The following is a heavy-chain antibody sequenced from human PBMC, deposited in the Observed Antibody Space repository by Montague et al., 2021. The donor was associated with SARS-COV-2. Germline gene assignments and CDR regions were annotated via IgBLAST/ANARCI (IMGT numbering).Heavy chain of an antibody. J-gene: IGHJ6*02. CDR1: VFIFSNYA. Sequence: SLRLSCVASVFIFSNYAMTLVRQAPGKGLEWVSTMSGSCVRRDYADSVNGRFTISRDSSKNTLYLQMHSLRVEDTAVYYCAKDTATIRIAVALMDVWGQGTTVIVSS. CDR3: AKDTATIRIAVALMDV. D-gene: IGHD6-19*01. CDR2: MSGSCVRR. V-gene: IGHV3-23*01.